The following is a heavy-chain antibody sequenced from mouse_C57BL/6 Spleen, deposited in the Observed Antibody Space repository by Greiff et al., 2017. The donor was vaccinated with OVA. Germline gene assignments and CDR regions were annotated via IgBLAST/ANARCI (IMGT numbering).Heavy chain of an antibody. CDR2: LSDGGSYT. D-gene: IGHD2-4*01. Sequence: EVMLVESGGGLVKPGGSLKLSCAASGFPFSSYAMSWVRQTPEKRLEWVATLSDGGSYTYHPDNVQGRFTIARDNAKNNLYLQMSHLKSDDTAMYYGARGGYDYDRVFAYWGQGTLVTVSA. CDR3: ARGGYDYDRVFAY. CDR1: GFPFSSYA. V-gene: IGHV5-4*03. J-gene: IGHJ3*01.